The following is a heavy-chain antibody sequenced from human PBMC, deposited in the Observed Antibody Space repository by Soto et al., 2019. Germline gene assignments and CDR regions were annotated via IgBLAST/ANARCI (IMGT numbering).Heavy chain of an antibody. Sequence: EVQLLESGGGLVQPAGSLRLSCAASGFTFSIYTMSWFRQAPGKGLEWVSSIYGNGRSTFYSASVKGRFTISRDNSGKTVYLRRSSLRAVDTAIYYWGKDFTPDSRWDIDYWGKGSLVTVSS. V-gene: IGHV3-23*01. CDR3: GKDFTPDSRWDIDY. CDR1: GFTFSIYT. D-gene: IGHD1-26*01. J-gene: IGHJ4*02. CDR2: IYGNGRST.